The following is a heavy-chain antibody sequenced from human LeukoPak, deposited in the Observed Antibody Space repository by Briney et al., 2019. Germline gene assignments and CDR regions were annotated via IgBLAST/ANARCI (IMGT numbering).Heavy chain of an antibody. Sequence: PGGSLRLSCTVSGFTFSSNSMSWVRQAPGKGLEWVSFIYSDNTHYSYSVKGRFTISRDNSKNTLYLQMNSLRAEHTAVYYCARRAGAYSHPYDYWGQGTPVTVSS. CDR1: GFTFSSNS. CDR3: ARRAGAYSHPYDY. J-gene: IGHJ4*02. D-gene: IGHD4/OR15-4a*01. V-gene: IGHV3-53*01. CDR2: IYSDNT.